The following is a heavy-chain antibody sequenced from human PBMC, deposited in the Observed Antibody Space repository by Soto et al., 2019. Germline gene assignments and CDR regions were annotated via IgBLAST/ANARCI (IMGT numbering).Heavy chain of an antibody. CDR3: ARTPYGDYSDY. D-gene: IGHD4-17*01. CDR1: GFTFSSFE. Sequence: EVQLVESGGGLVQPGGSLRLSCAASGFTFSSFEMSWVRQAPGKGLEWLSHISSSGTTIYYADSIKGRFTISRDNAKNSLSLQMSGLRADDTATYFCARTPYGDYSDYWGPGTLVTVSS. CDR2: ISSSGTTI. J-gene: IGHJ4*02. V-gene: IGHV3-48*03.